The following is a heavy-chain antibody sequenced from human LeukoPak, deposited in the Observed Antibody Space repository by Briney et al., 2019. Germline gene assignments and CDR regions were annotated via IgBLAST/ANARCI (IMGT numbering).Heavy chain of an antibody. J-gene: IGHJ6*02. V-gene: IGHV1-2*04. D-gene: IGHD3-10*01. CDR2: INPNSGGT. Sequence: GASVKVSCKASGYTFTGHYMHWVRQAPGQGLEWMGWINPNSGGTNYAQKFQGWVTMTRDTSISTAYMELSRLRSDDTAVYYCARLHGGDYGSGSYPYVYGMDVWGQGTTVTVSS. CDR3: ARLHGGDYGSGSYPYVYGMDV. CDR1: GYTFTGHY.